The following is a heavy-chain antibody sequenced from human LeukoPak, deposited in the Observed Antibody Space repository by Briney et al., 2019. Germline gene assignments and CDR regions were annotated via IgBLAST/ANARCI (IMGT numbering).Heavy chain of an antibody. J-gene: IGHJ4*02. D-gene: IGHD3-22*01. V-gene: IGHV4-4*07. CDR3: ASYRYDSSGYYHDY. CDR2: IYTSGST. Sequence: PSETLSLTCTVSGGSISSYYWSWIRQPAGKGQEWIGRIYTSGSTNYNPSLKSRVTMSVDTSKNQFSLKLSSVTAADTAVYYCASYRYDSSGYYHDYWGQGTLVTVSS. CDR1: GGSISSYY.